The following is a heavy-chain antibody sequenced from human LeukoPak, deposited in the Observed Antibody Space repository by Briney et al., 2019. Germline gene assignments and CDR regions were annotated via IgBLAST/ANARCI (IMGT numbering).Heavy chain of an antibody. V-gene: IGHV3-66*01. CDR2: IYSGGST. CDR3: ASPAQDSSGYYDPPDY. Sequence: GGSLRLSCAAPGFTVSSNYMSWVRQAPGKGLEWVSVIYSGGSTYYADSVKGRFTISRDNSKNTLYLQMNSLRAEDTAVYYCASPAQDSSGYYDPPDYWGQGTLVTVSS. D-gene: IGHD3-22*01. J-gene: IGHJ4*02. CDR1: GFTVSSNY.